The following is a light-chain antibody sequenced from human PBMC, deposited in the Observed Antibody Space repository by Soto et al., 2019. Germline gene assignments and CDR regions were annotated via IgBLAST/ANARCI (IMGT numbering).Light chain of an antibody. Sequence: QSVLTQPASVSGSPGQSITISCAGTSSDLGAYKYVSWYQQHPDKAPKLILYEVSRRPSGVSNRFSGSKSGNTASLTISGLLAEDEADYSCSSYTNTSTLVFGTGPKLTVL. CDR2: EVS. V-gene: IGLV2-14*03. CDR3: SSYTNTSTLV. J-gene: IGLJ1*01. CDR1: SSDLGAYKY.